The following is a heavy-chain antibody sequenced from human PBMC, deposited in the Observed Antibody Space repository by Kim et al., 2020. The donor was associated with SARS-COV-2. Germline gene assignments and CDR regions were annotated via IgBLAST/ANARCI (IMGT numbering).Heavy chain of an antibody. CDR1: GGSMNNFY. V-gene: IGHV4-59*01. CDR2: IYFTGTT. D-gene: IGHD3-3*01. J-gene: IGHJ6*02. CDR3: TIDLSTHYDVQTGHYRYYAMDV. Sequence: SETLSLTCTVSGGSMNNFYWNWIRQSPGKGLEWIAYIYFTGTTYYNPSLKSRATISLDTSKKQVSLNLSSVTAADTAVYYCTIDLSTHYDVQTGHYRYYAMDVWGQGTTVTVSS.